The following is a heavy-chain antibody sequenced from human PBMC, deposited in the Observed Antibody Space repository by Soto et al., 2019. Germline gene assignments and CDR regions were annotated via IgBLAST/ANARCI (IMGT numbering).Heavy chain of an antibody. Sequence: SETLSLTCTVSGGSISSGDYYWSWIRQPPGKGLEWIGYIYYSGSTYYNPSLKGRVTISLDHSRNQFSLRLNSVTAADTAVYFCASSKYDVVAGSVWFDPWGQGTLVTVSS. V-gene: IGHV4-30-4*01. CDR1: GGSISSGDYY. D-gene: IGHD2-21*01. J-gene: IGHJ5*02. CDR3: ASSKYDVVAGSVWFDP. CDR2: IYYSGST.